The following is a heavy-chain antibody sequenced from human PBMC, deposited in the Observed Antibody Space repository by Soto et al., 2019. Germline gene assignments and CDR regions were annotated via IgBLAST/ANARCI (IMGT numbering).Heavy chain of an antibody. V-gene: IGHV3-9*01. Sequence: DVQLVESGGGLVQPGRSLRLSCAASGFTFDDYAMHWVRQSPGKGLEWVSGINWNSDTINYAASVKGRFTISRDNAKNSLSLQMNSLRAEDSALYYCGKGRITMVRGAIDYWGQGILVTVSS. J-gene: IGHJ4*02. D-gene: IGHD3-10*01. CDR3: GKGRITMVRGAIDY. CDR2: INWNSDTI. CDR1: GFTFDDYA.